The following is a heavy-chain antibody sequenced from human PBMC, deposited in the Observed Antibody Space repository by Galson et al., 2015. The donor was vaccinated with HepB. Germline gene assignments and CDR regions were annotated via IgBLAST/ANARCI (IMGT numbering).Heavy chain of an antibody. Sequence: SLRLSCAASGFTFSGSTMHWVRQASGKGLEWVGRIRPKANTYATTYAASVKGRFTISRDDSGNTAYLQMISLRTEDTAVYYCANQEGDWGQGTLVTVSS. CDR2: IRPKANTYAT. J-gene: IGHJ4*02. V-gene: IGHV3-73*01. CDR3: ANQEGD. CDR1: GFTFSGST.